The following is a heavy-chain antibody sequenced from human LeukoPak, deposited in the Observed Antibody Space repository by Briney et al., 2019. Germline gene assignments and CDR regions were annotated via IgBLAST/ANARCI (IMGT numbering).Heavy chain of an antibody. J-gene: IGHJ4*02. D-gene: IGHD3-9*01. CDR3: AKDVGYYDILTGYYNVGYFDY. CDR1: GYTLTELS. Sequence: ASVKVSCKVSGYTLTELSMHWVRQAPGKGLEWMGGFDPEDGETIYAQKFQGRVTMTEDTSTDTAYMELSSLRSDDTAVYYCAKDVGYYDILTGYYNVGYFDYWGQGTLVTVSS. CDR2: FDPEDGET. V-gene: IGHV1-24*01.